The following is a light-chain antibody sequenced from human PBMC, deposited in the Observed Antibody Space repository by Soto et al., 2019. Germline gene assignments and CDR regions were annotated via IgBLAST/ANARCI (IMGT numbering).Light chain of an antibody. CDR1: SSDVGAYNL. V-gene: IGLV2-14*01. Sequence: QSALAQPASVSGSPGQSVTISCTGTSSDVGAYNLVSWYQQYPGKAPKLMIYEVSNRPSGVSNRFSGSKSGNTASPTISGLQAEDEADYYCCTSYEGGGKYVFGTGTKVTVL. CDR3: TSYEGGGKYV. CDR2: EVS. J-gene: IGLJ1*01.